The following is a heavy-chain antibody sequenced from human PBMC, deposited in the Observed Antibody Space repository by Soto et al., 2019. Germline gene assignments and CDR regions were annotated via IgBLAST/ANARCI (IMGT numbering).Heavy chain of an antibody. V-gene: IGHV4-59*01. CDR2: IYYSGST. CDR3: ARVIAAAGTRWFDP. J-gene: IGHJ5*02. D-gene: IGHD6-13*01. CDR1: GGSISSYY. Sequence: SETLSLTCTVSGGSISSYYWSWIRRSPGKGLEWIGYIYYSGSTNYNPSLKSRVTISVDTSKNQFSLKLSSVTAADTAVYYCARVIAAAGTRWFDPWGQGTLVTVSS.